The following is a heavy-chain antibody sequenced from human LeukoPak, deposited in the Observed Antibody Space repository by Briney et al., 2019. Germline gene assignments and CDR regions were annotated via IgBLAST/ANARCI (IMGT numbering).Heavy chain of an antibody. D-gene: IGHD1-1*01. CDR2: ISAYNGNT. CDR3: ARDGHDPGYFDY. CDR1: GYIFTSYV. Sequence: GASVKVSCKASGYIFTSYVLHWVRQAPGQGLEWMGWISAYNGNTNYAQKLQGRVTMTTDTSTSTAYMELRSLRSDDTAVYYCARDGHDPGYFDYWGQGTLVTVSS. J-gene: IGHJ4*02. V-gene: IGHV1-18*01.